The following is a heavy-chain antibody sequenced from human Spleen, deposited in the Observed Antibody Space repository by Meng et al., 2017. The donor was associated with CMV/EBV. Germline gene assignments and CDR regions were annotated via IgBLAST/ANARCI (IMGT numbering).Heavy chain of an antibody. V-gene: IGHV3-11*01. CDR2: ITSRGTTM. CDR1: GFVFSDYY. CDR3: ARWLDDPIDYFYDL. Sequence: GESLKISCTASGFVFSDYYMSWIRQAPGKGLEWIGRITSRGTTMYYADSVKGRFNISRDNMENSLYLQMNGLRGKDTAVYYCARWLDDPIDYFYDLWGQGTLVTVSS. D-gene: IGHD2/OR15-2a*01. J-gene: IGHJ5*02.